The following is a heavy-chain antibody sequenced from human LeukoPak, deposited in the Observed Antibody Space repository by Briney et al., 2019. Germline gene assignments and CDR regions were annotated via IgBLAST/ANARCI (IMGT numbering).Heavy chain of an antibody. CDR1: GFTFSSYS. CDR3: ARDRYSSGWYDY. D-gene: IGHD6-19*01. J-gene: IGHJ4*02. V-gene: IGHV3-21*01. CDR2: ISSSSSYI. Sequence: PGRSLRLSCAASGFTFSSYSMNWVRQAPGKGLEWVSSISSSSSYIYYADSVKGRFTISRDNAKNSLYLQMNSLRAEDTAVYYCARDRYSSGWYDYWGQGTLVTVSS.